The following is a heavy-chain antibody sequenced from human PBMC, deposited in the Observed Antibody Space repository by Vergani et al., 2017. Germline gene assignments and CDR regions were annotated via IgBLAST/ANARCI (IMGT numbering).Heavy chain of an antibody. D-gene: IGHD4-17*01. CDR3: ARGGYGDYQDAFDI. V-gene: IGHV3-48*04. J-gene: IGHJ3*02. CDR2: ISSSSSTI. Sequence: EVQLVESGGGLVQPGGSLRLSCAASGFTFSSYSMNWVRQAPGKGLEWVSYISSSSSTIYYADSVKGRFTISRDNAKNTLYLQMNSLRAEDTAVYYCARGGYGDYQDAFDIWGQGTMVTVSS. CDR1: GFTFSSYS.